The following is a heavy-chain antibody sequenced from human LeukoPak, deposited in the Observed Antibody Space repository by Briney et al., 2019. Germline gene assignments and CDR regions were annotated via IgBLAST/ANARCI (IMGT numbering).Heavy chain of an antibody. D-gene: IGHD2-21*01. CDR1: GFTFSSYS. CDR2: ISSRSSYI. V-gene: IGHV3-21*01. J-gene: IGHJ3*02. Sequence: PGGSLRLSCAASGFTFSSYSMNWVRQAPGEGLEWVSSISSRSSYIYYADSVKGRFTISRDNAKNSLYLQMNSLRAEDTAAYYCARVVVIAPYDAFDIWGQGTMVTVSS. CDR3: ARVVVIAPYDAFDI.